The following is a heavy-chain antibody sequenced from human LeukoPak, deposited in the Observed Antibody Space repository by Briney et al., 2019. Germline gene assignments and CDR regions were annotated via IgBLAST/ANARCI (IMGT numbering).Heavy chain of an antibody. J-gene: IGHJ4*02. V-gene: IGHV1-8*03. CDR2: MNPNSRNT. CDR1: GYTFTSYD. Sequence: GASVKVSCKASGYTFTSYDINWVRQATGQGLEWMGRMNPNSRNTGYAQKFQGRVTITRNTSITTAYMELSSLRSEDTAVYYCARGRDFWTGYYTDYDYWGQGTLVTVSS. D-gene: IGHD3/OR15-3a*01. CDR3: ARGRDFWTGYYTDYDY.